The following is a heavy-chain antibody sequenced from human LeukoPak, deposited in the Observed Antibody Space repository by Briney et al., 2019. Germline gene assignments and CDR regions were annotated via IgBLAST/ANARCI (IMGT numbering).Heavy chain of an antibody. Sequence: SGGSLRLSCAASGFTVSSNYMSWVRQAPGKGLEWVSTISDNGGSTYYPDSVKGRFSISRDNSKSTLYLQMNSLRAEDTAVYYCAKGAYYDLWGQGTLVTVSS. CDR2: ISDNGGST. J-gene: IGHJ4*02. D-gene: IGHD3-22*01. V-gene: IGHV3-23*01. CDR1: GFTVSSNY. CDR3: AKGAYYDL.